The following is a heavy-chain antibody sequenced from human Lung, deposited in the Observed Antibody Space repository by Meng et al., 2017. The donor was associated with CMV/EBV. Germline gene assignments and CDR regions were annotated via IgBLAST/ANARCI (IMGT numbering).Heavy chain of an antibody. CDR3: ARDHPPQSSSPPGVNWFDP. Sequence: SVXVSXXASGYTFTSSYMNWVRQAPGQGLEWMGIINPTGGGTSYAQKFQGRVTMTRDTSTSTVYMELSSLRSEDTAVYYCARDHPPQSSSPPGVNWFDPWGQGTXVTVSS. CDR2: INPTGGGT. D-gene: IGHD6-13*01. J-gene: IGHJ5*02. V-gene: IGHV1-46*01. CDR1: GYTFTSSY.